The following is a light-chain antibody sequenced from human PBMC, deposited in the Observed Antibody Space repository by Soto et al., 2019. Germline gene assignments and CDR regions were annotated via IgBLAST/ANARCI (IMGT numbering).Light chain of an antibody. J-gene: IGLJ1*01. Sequence: QSALTQPPSVAGSPGQSVTISCTGTNNDVDAYKGVSWYQQSPGTAPKLMIYEVSNRPSGVPDRFSGSKSGNTASLTISGLQAEDEADYFCFSFTRSDTYIFGTGTKVPVL. CDR3: FSFTRSDTYI. CDR1: NNDVDAYKG. V-gene: IGLV2-18*02. CDR2: EVS.